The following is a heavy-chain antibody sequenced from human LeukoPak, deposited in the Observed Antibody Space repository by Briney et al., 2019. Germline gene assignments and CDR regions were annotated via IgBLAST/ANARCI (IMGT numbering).Heavy chain of an antibody. V-gene: IGHV3-23*01. CDR2: ISGSGGST. J-gene: IGHJ1*01. D-gene: IGHD3-22*01. CDR3: TNSYYYDSSGYPLDAEYFQH. CDR1: GFIHISYA. Sequence: GGSLRLSCAASGFIHISYAMSWVRQAPGRGVAWVSAISGSGGSTYDADSVKGRFAISSDNSKHTLYLSTNQLHAEETAVYYCTNSYYYDSSGYPLDAEYFQHWGQGTLVTVSS.